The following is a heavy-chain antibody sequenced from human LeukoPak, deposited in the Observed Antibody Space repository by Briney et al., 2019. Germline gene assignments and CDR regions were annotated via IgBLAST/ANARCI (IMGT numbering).Heavy chain of an antibody. Sequence: KPSETLSLTCTVSGGSISSYYWSWIRQPPGKGLEWVGYIYYSGSTNYNPSLKSRVTISVDTSKNQFSLKLSSVTAADTAVYYCARVSDWYFDLWGRGTLVTVSS. J-gene: IGHJ2*01. CDR3: ARVSDWYFDL. D-gene: IGHD2/OR15-2a*01. CDR1: GGSISSYY. CDR2: IYYSGST. V-gene: IGHV4-59*01.